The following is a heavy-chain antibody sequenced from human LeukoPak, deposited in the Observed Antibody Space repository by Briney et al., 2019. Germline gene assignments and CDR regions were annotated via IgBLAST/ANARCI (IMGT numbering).Heavy chain of an antibody. V-gene: IGHV1-8*03. CDR1: GYTLTSYD. D-gene: IGHD6-13*01. J-gene: IGHJ4*02. CDR3: ARDPGYSSSWYYFDY. CDR2: MNPNSGNT. Sequence: GASVKVSCKASGYTLTSYDINWVRQATGQGLEWMGWMNPNSGNTGYAQKFQGRVTITRDTSASTAYMELSSLRSEDTAVYYCARDPGYSSSWYYFDYWGQGTLATVSS.